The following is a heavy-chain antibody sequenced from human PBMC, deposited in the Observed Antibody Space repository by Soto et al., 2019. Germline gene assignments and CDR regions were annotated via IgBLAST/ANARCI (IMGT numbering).Heavy chain of an antibody. CDR3: ARDGGRHSGGIDY. V-gene: IGHV1-69*13. CDR2: IIPIFGTA. J-gene: IGHJ4*02. CDR1: GGTFSSYS. D-gene: IGHD1-26*01. Sequence: SVKVSCKASGGTFSSYSINWVRQAPGQGLEWMGEIIPIFGTANYARKFQGRVTITADESTSTAYMELSSLRSEDTAVYYCARDGGRHSGGIDYWGQGTLVTVSS.